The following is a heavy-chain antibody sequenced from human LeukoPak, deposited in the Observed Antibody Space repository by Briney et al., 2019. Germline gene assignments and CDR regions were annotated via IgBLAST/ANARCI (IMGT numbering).Heavy chain of an antibody. CDR2: ISGSGGST. CDR3: AKVHNYDSSGHIDY. V-gene: IGHV3-23*01. CDR1: GFTFSSYS. Sequence: GGSLRLSCAASGFTFSSYSMNWVRQAPGKGLEWVSAISGSGGSTYYADSVKGRFTISRDNSKNTLYLQMNSLRAEDTAVYYCAKVHNYDSSGHIDYWGQGTLVTVSS. D-gene: IGHD3-22*01. J-gene: IGHJ4*02.